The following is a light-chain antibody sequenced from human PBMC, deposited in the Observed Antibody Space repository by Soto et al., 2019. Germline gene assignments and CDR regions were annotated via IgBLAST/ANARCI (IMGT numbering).Light chain of an antibody. CDR3: SSYAGINNLGF. V-gene: IGLV2-8*01. J-gene: IGLJ1*01. Sequence: QSALTQPPSATGSLGQSVTISCTGTSSDVGGYKYVSWYQQHPGKAPKLMIFEVNKRPSGVPDRFSGSKSGNTASLTVSGLLAEDEDDYYCSSYAGINNLGFFGTGTKVTVL. CDR2: EVN. CDR1: SSDVGGYKY.